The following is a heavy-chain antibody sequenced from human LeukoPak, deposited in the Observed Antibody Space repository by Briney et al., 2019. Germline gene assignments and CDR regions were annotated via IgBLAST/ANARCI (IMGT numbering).Heavy chain of an antibody. J-gene: IGHJ4*02. CDR1: GYMFTNYA. CDR2: SNAANGNT. V-gene: IGHV1-3*02. D-gene: IGHD6-13*01. Sequence: ASVTVSCKASGYMFTNYAIHWVRQAPGQRLEWMGWSNAANGNTGFSQEFQGRVTITRDTSASTAYMELSSLRSEDTAVYYCARGSHSSSWTIDHWGQGTLVTVSS. CDR3: ARGSHSSSWTIDH.